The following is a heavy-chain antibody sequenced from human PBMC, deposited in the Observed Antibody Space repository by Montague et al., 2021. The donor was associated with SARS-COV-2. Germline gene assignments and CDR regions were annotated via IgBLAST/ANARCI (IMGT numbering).Heavy chain of an antibody. CDR2: ITGSGGTT. D-gene: IGHD4-17*01. CDR1: GFTFSSYT. J-gene: IGHJ5*02. V-gene: IGHV3-23*01. CDR3: AKTAVTTDGWFDP. Sequence: SLRLSCPASGFTFSSYTMAWVRQAPGKGLEWVSSITGSGGTTDYAASVKGRFTIIRDNSDNTLYLQMNSLRAEDTAVYHCAKTAVTTDGWFDPWGQGTLVSVSS.